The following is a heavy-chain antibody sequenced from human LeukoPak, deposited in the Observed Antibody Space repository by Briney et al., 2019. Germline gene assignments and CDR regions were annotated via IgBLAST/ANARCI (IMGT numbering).Heavy chain of an antibody. J-gene: IGHJ6*03. D-gene: IGHD2-15*01. CDR1: GYTFTSYA. Sequence: SVKVSCKASGYTFTSYAISWVRQAPGQGLEWMGGVIPIFGTANYAQKFQGRVTITADESTSTAYMELSSLRSEDTAVYYCARVGAEVVASFYYYYMDVWGKGTTVTISS. CDR2: VIPIFGTA. V-gene: IGHV1-69*13. CDR3: ARVGAEVVASFYYYYMDV.